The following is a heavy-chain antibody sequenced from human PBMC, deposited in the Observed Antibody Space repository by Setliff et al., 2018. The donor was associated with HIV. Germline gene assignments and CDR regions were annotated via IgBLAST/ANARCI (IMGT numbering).Heavy chain of an antibody. CDR1: GFTFRDYW. Sequence: GGSLRLSCATSGFTFRDYWMTWVRQAPGGGLQWVASISPDGSEIHYVASVEGRFTISRDNAKNSLYLQMNSLRAEDTAVYYCANMQWASNAWYSFDYWGQGALVTVSS. D-gene: IGHD6-19*01. CDR2: ISPDGSEI. V-gene: IGHV3-7*05. CDR3: ANMQWASNAWYSFDY. J-gene: IGHJ4*02.